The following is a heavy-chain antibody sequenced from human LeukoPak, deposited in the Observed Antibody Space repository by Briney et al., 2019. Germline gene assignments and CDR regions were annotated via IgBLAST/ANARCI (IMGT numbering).Heavy chain of an antibody. Sequence: GGSLRLSCEVSGFTFSDYAMTWVRQAPGKGLEWVSAISTNGDNTYYADSVKGRFTISGDNSKNTLFLQMNSLRAEDTALYYCARGGKNYYDSSGYSYYFDYWGQGTLVTVSS. D-gene: IGHD3-22*01. V-gene: IGHV3-23*01. J-gene: IGHJ4*02. CDR2: ISTNGDNT. CDR3: ARGGKNYYDSSGYSYYFDY. CDR1: GFTFSDYA.